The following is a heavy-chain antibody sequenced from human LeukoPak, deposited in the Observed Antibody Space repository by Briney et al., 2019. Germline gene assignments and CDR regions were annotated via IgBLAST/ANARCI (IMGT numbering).Heavy chain of an antibody. J-gene: IGHJ3*02. CDR2: VSYSGSP. V-gene: IGHV4-4*02. D-gene: IGHD5-12*01. CDR1: GGSISSSNW. CDR3: ARGPSGLRSPFNT. Sequence: PSGTLSLTCAVSGGSISSSNWWSWVRQPPGKGLEWIGSVSYSGSPYYNPSLTSRATISVDTSRNQVSLKLTSVTAADTAVYYCARGPSGLRSPFNTWGQGTTVTVSS.